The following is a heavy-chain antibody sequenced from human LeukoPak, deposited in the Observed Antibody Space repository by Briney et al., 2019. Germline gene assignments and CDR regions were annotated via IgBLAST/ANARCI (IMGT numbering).Heavy chain of an antibody. CDR3: AARDSYGSGSYPIDY. D-gene: IGHD3-10*01. CDR2: SSTRSNYI. V-gene: IGHV3-21*01. J-gene: IGHJ4*02. CDR1: GFTFSSDS. Sequence: GGSLRLSCAASGFTFSSDSINCVRQAPGKGLEWVSSSSTRSNYIYYADSVKGRFTISRDNARNSLSLQMNSLRAEDTAFYYCAARDSYGSGSYPIDYWGQGTLVTVSS.